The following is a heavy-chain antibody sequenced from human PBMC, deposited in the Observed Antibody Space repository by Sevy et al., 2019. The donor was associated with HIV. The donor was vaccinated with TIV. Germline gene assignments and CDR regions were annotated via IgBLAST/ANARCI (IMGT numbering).Heavy chain of an antibody. V-gene: IGHV3-21*01. J-gene: IGHJ3*01. CDR3: ARGVRTYDAFDL. Sequence: GGSLRLSCAASGFTFSDYNMNWVRQAPGKGLEWVSYISGLSNYIYYADSVKGRFSISRDNAKNSLFLQMNSLRAEVTALYYCARGVRTYDAFDLWGQGTMVTVSS. CDR1: GFTFSDYN. CDR2: ISGLSNYI. D-gene: IGHD6-6*01.